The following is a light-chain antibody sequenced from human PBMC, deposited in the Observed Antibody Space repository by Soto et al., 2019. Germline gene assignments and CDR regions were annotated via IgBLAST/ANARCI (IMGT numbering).Light chain of an antibody. CDR2: AAY. CDR1: QGISTF. Sequence: DIQMTQSPSSLSTSVGDRVTITCRASQGISTFLNWYQQKPGKAPRLLIYAAYRLQSGVQARFSGSGAETDFTLTITSLQPEDFGIYYCKQSYATVRTFGGGTKVDI. J-gene: IGKJ4*01. CDR3: KQSYATVRT. V-gene: IGKV1-39*01.